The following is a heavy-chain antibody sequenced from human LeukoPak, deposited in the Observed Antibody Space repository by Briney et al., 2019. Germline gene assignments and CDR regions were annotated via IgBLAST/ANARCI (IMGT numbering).Heavy chain of an antibody. V-gene: IGHV1-2*02. J-gene: IGHJ4*02. Sequence: ASVKVSCKASGYTFTGYYMHWVRQAPGQGLEWMGWINPNSGGTNYAQKFQGRVTMTRDTSISTAYMELSRLRSDDTAVYYCATIFGVVSYGMFDYWGQGTLVTVSS. CDR1: GYTFTGYY. CDR2: INPNSGGT. CDR3: ATIFGVVSYGMFDY. D-gene: IGHD3-3*01.